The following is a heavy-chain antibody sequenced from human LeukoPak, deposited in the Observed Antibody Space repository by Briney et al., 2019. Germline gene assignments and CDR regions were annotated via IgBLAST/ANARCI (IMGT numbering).Heavy chain of an antibody. J-gene: IGHJ5*02. CDR1: GFTFSTYS. CDR2: ISSTSSYV. V-gene: IGHV3-21*01. D-gene: IGHD5-12*01. CDR3: ARDPIVPTIRHVPPYNWFDP. Sequence: GGSLRLSCGASGFTFSTYSMNWVRQGPGKGLEWVSSISSTSSYVYYADSVKGRFTISRDNAKNSLYLQMNSLRVEDTAVYYCARDPIVPTIRHVPPYNWFDPWGQGTLVTVSS.